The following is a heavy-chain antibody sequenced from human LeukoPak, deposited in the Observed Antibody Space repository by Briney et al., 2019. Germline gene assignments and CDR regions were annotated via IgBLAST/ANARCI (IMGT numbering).Heavy chain of an antibody. J-gene: IGHJ4*02. Sequence: SETLSLTCAVYGGSFSAFHWNWIRQSPAQGLEWVGEMKQSGTPRYNPSLQCRVTISVDKSKNQFSLNVRSVTAADTAVYYCASRPFLYGFRTYFDNWAQGTLVTVSS. CDR2: MKQSGTP. D-gene: IGHD3-10*01. CDR3: ASRPFLYGFRTYFDN. V-gene: IGHV4-34*01. CDR1: GGSFSAFH.